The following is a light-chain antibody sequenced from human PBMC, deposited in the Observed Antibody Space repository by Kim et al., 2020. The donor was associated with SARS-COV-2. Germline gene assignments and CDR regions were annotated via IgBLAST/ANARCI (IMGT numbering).Light chain of an antibody. CDR3: QWEYSYTQIT. Sequence: VGDRVIITCQASQSMCSHLNRYPQKPRTGPKLLIYAATSLQSGLRSRVTGSGSGTEFNLTLRTMQREDSATYYCQWEYSYTQITFGQGTRPDI. V-gene: IGKV1-39*01. CDR1: QSMCSH. J-gene: IGKJ5*01. CDR2: AAT.